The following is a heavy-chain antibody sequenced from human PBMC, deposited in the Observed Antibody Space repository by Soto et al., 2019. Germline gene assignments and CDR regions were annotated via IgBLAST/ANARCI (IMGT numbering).Heavy chain of an antibody. CDR3: ARGQYCSGGSCYYYYYYGMDV. CDR1: GFTFSSYA. CDR2: ISYDGSNK. Sequence: QVQLVESGGGVVQPGRSLRLSCAASGFTFSSYAMHWVRQAPGKGRDWVAVISYDGSNKYYADSVKGRFTISRDNSKNTLYLQMNSLRAEDTAVYYCARGQYCSGGSCYYYYYYGMDVWGQGTTVTVSS. V-gene: IGHV3-30-3*01. D-gene: IGHD2-15*01. J-gene: IGHJ6*02.